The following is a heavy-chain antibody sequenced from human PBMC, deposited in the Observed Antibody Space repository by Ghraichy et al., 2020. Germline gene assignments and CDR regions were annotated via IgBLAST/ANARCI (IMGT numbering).Heavy chain of an antibody. CDR3: HADAGIAVSGTLAV. CDR2: ISYDGRKR. CDR1: GFTFSGYG. J-gene: IGHJ4*02. D-gene: IGHD6-19*01. Sequence: GSLRLSCAASGFTFSGYGMPWVRQGPGTGLEWLALISYDGRKRYYADSVKGRFTISRDNSTNTLYLQMNSLRLEDTAVYYCHADAGIAVSGTLAVWGQGTLVTVAS. V-gene: IGHV3-30*03.